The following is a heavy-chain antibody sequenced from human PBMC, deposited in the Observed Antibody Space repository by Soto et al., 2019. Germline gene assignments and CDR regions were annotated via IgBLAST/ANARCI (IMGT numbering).Heavy chain of an antibody. J-gene: IGHJ4*02. V-gene: IGHV3-30*18. D-gene: IGHD1-26*01. CDR1: GFTFSSYG. Sequence: QVQLVESGGGVVQPGRSLRLSCVAYGFTFSSYGMHWVRQAPGKGLEWVAIISYAGSNTYYADSVKGRFTISRDNSKNTLYLQMSGLRDEDTSVYYCAKEGGLSGSYYISSSYYFDYWGQGTLVTFSS. CDR2: ISYAGSNT. CDR3: AKEGGLSGSYYISSSYYFDY.